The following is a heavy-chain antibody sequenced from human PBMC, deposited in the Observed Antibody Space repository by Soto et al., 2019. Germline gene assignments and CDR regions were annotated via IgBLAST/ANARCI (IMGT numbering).Heavy chain of an antibody. CDR2: VYYSGTT. CDR3: ARTTAVPNTLRSRYFFDY. V-gene: IGHV4-34*11. D-gene: IGHD4-17*01. Sequence: SETLSLTCAVYGGSFSGYYWSWIRQPPGKGLEWIGYVYYSGTTNYNPSLKSRVTISVDLSKNQFSLRLSSVTTADTALYYCARTTAVPNTLRSRYFFDYWGQGTLVTVSS. CDR1: GGSFSGYY. J-gene: IGHJ4*02.